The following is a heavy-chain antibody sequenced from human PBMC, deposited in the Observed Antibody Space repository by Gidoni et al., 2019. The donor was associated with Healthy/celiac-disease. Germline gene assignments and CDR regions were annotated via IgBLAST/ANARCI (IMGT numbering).Heavy chain of an antibody. Sequence: QLQLQESGPGLVKPSETLSLTCTVSGGSISSSSYYWGWIRQPPGKGLEWIGSIYYSGSTYYNPSLKSRVTISVDTSKNQFSLKLSSVTAADTAVYYCAGRGVSYYYYGMDVWGQGTTVTVSS. CDR3: AGRGVSYYYYGMDV. CDR2: IYYSGST. CDR1: GGSISSSSYY. V-gene: IGHV4-39*01. D-gene: IGHD3-10*01. J-gene: IGHJ6*02.